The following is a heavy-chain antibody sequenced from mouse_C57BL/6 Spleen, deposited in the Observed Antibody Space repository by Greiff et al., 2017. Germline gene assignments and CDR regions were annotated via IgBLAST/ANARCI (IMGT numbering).Heavy chain of an antibody. CDR2: INPNNGGT. CDR1: GYTFTDYN. V-gene: IGHV1-22*01. Sequence: VQLQQSGPELVKPGASVKMSCKASGYTFTDYNMHWVKQSHGKSLEWIGYINPNNGGTSYNQKFKGKATLTVNKSSSTSYRELRSLTSEDSAVYYCATYYSSLPYYAMDYWGQGTSVTVSS. J-gene: IGHJ4*01. D-gene: IGHD1-1*01. CDR3: ATYYSSLPYYAMDY.